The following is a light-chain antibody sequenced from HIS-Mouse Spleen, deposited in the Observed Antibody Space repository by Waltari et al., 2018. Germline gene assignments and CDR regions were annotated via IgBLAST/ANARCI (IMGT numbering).Light chain of an antibody. J-gene: IGLJ2*01. CDR2: EGS. CDR1: SSDVGSYTL. Sequence: QSALTQPSSVSGSPGQSITISCTGTSSDVGSYTLVSWYQQHPGNAPKLMIYEGSKRPSGVSNRFSGYKSANTASLTISGFQAEDEADYYCCSYAGSSTYVVFGGGTKLTVL. CDR3: CSYAGSSTYVV. V-gene: IGLV2-23*01.